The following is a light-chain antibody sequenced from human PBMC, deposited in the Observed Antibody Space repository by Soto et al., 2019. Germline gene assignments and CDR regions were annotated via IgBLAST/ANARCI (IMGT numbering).Light chain of an antibody. J-gene: IGLJ1*01. V-gene: IGLV2-14*03. CDR3: CSYTSSRTHV. CDR2: DVN. Sequence: QSALTQPASVSGSPGQSITISCTGTSSDVGGYNFVSWYQQHPGKVPKLMIFDVNRRPSGVSDRFSGSKSGNTASLTISGLQAEDDSDYYCCSYTSSRTHVFGSGTKGTVL. CDR1: SSDVGGYNF.